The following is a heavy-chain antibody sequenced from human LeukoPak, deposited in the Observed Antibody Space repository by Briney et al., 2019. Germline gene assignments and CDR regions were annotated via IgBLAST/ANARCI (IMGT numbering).Heavy chain of an antibody. Sequence: RAGGSLRLSCAASGFTFSSYGMHWVRQAPGKGLEWVAVIWYDGTNKYYADSVKGRFTMSRDNSKNMLYLQMNSLRAEDTAVYYCVRERSSGGDPCYFDYWGQGTLVTVSS. CDR1: GFTFSSYG. V-gene: IGHV3-33*01. CDR3: VRERSSGGDPCYFDY. CDR2: IWYDGTNK. J-gene: IGHJ4*02. D-gene: IGHD2-21*02.